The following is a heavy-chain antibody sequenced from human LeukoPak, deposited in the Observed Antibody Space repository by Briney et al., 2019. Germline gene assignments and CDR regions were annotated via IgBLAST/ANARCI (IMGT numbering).Heavy chain of an antibody. CDR2: IYHSGST. CDR1: GGSISSSNW. D-gene: IGHD6-13*01. Sequence: PSGTLSLTCAVSGGSISSSNWWSWVRQPPGKGLEWIGEIYHSGSTNYNPSLKSRVTTSVDKSKNQFSLKLSSVTAADTAVYYCARGVAAAGTDWFDPWGQGTLVTVSS. V-gene: IGHV4-4*02. CDR3: ARGVAAAGTDWFDP. J-gene: IGHJ5*02.